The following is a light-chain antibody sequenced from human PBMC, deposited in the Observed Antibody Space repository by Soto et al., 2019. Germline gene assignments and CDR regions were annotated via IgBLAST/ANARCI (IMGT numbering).Light chain of an antibody. Sequence: DIQMTQSPSSLSASVGDRVAITCRASQSITTYLNWYQQKPGKAPKLLIYGTSNLQTGVPSRFSGSGSGTDFTLTISSLQPEDFATYYCQQTYSTPRTFSGGTKVDIK. J-gene: IGKJ4*01. CDR3: QQTYSTPRT. CDR1: QSITTY. V-gene: IGKV1-39*01. CDR2: GTS.